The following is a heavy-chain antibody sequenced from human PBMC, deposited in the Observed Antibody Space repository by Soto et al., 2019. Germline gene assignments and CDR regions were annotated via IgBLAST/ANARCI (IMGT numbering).Heavy chain of an antibody. CDR2: INHTGGT. J-gene: IGHJ5*02. CDR3: ATRITVFGLLIPPFDP. V-gene: IGHV4-34*01. D-gene: IGHD3-3*01. CDR1: GGSFISYY. Sequence: PSETLSLTCTVSGGSFISYYWNWIRQPPGKGLEWIGEINHTGGTHYNPSLKSRVTMSVDTSKNQFSLRLSSVTAADTAIYYCATRITVFGLLIPPFDPWGQGTQVTVSS.